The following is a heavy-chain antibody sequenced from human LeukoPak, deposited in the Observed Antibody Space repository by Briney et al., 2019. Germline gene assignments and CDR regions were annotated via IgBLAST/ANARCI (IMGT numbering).Heavy chain of an antibody. CDR3: ARASDPWLQLT. CDR1: GFTFSNYW. D-gene: IGHD5-24*01. Sequence: GGSLRLSCAAPGFTFSNYWMIWVRQAPGKGLEWVGNIKQDGSEKRYADSVRGRFSISRDNAQTSLYLQVNSLRAEDTAVYYCARASDPWLQLTWGQGTLVTVSS. V-gene: IGHV3-7*05. J-gene: IGHJ5*02. CDR2: IKQDGSEK.